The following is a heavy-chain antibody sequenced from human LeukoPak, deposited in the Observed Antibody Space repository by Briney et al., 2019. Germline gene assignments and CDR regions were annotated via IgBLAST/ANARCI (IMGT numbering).Heavy chain of an antibody. CDR3: ARHNPYFDY. CDR2: IYTSGTT. Sequence: PSETLSLTCTISGDSISSRRCYWGWIRQPPGKGLEWIGSIYTSGTTYYNPSLKSRVAISVDTSKNQFSLRLSSVTATDSAVYYCARHNPYFDYWGQGILVTVSS. CDR1: GDSISSRRCY. J-gene: IGHJ4*02. V-gene: IGHV4-39*01.